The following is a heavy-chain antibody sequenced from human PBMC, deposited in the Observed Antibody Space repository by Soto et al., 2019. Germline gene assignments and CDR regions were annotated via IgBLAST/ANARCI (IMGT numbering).Heavy chain of an antibody. J-gene: IGHJ5*02. CDR1: GGTFSSYA. CDR3: ARDPDSSGYYYREKSPWFEP. D-gene: IGHD3-22*01. Sequence: SVKVSCKASGGTFSSYAISWVRQAPGQGLEWMGGIIPIFGTANYAQKFQGRVTITADESTSTAYMELSSLRSEDTAVYYCARDPDSSGYYYREKSPWFEPWGQGTLVTVSS. V-gene: IGHV1-69*13. CDR2: IIPIFGTA.